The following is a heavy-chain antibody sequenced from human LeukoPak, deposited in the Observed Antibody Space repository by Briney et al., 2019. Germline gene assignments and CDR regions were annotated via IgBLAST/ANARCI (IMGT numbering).Heavy chain of an antibody. V-gene: IGHV5-10-1*01. CDR2: IDSRDSHT. J-gene: IGHJ4*02. Sequence: GESLKISCKGSGYSFTTSWITWVRQLRGKGLECMGTIDSRDSHTNYSPSFQGHVTISADKSNSTAYLQWSSLQASDTAIYYCPRRVGDYFYSWGQGALVTVSS. D-gene: IGHD1-26*01. CDR3: PRRVGDYFYS. CDR1: GYSFTTSW.